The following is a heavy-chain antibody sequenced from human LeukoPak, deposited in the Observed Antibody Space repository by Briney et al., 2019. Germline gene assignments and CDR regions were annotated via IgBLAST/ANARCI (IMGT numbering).Heavy chain of an antibody. J-gene: IGHJ3*02. CDR1: GGSISRYY. CDR3: ARAAYYYDSSGYGGNAFDI. CDR2: IYYSGST. D-gene: IGHD3-22*01. Sequence: PSETLSLTCTGSGGSISRYYWSWIRQPPGKGLEWFGYIYYSGSTNYNPSLKSRVTISVGTTKNQFTLKLSSVTAADTAVYYCARAAYYYDSSGYGGNAFDIWGQGTMVTVSS. V-gene: IGHV4-59*08.